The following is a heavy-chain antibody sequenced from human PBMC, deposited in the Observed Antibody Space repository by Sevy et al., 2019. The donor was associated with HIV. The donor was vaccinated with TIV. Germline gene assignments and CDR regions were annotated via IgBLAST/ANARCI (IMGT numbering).Heavy chain of an antibody. D-gene: IGHD3-3*01. CDR1: GFTFDSYA. Sequence: GESLKISCAASGFTFDSYAMHWVRQVAGKGLEWVSTISGSGYATYYADSVKGRFIISRDTSRNTLYLQMNSLRVEDSAAYFCAKDRVTVFGVVVTFDSWGQGTLVTVSS. CDR2: ISGSGYAT. V-gene: IGHV3-23*01. CDR3: AKDRVTVFGVVVTFDS. J-gene: IGHJ4*02.